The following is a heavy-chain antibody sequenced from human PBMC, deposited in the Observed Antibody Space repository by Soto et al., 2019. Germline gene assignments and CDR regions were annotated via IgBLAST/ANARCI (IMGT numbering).Heavy chain of an antibody. Sequence: PGGSLRLSCAASEFTFSTYWMTWVRQAPGKGLEWVANIKGDGSETNYVDSVKGRFTVSRDNAKRSLYLQMNSLRVEDTAVYYCVRGLYTGSPNFFYWGQGTLVTVSS. V-gene: IGHV3-7*05. J-gene: IGHJ1*01. D-gene: IGHD1-1*01. CDR1: EFTFSTYW. CDR3: VRGLYTGSPNFFY. CDR2: IKGDGSET.